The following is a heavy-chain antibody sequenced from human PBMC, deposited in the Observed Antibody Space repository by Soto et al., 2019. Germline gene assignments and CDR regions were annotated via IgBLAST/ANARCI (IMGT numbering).Heavy chain of an antibody. J-gene: IGHJ5*02. D-gene: IGHD6-19*01. Sequence: SETLSLTCTVSGGSISSYYWSWIRQPPGKGLEWIGYIYYSGSTNYNPSLKSRVTISVDTSKNQFSLKLSSVTAADTAVYYCARVQGSIAVAGTGNWFDPWGQGTLVTVSS. CDR3: ARVQGSIAVAGTGNWFDP. V-gene: IGHV4-59*01. CDR2: IYYSGST. CDR1: GGSISSYY.